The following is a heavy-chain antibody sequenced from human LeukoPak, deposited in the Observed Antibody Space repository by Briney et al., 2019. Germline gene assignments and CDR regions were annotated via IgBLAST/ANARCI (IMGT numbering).Heavy chain of an antibody. Sequence: SETLSLTCAVYGGSFSGYYWSWIRQPPGKGLEWIGEINHSGSTNYNPSLKSRVTISVDTSKNQFSLKLSSVTAADTAVYYCARGEGYSSPFDYWGQGTLVTVSS. CDR3: ARGEGYSSPFDY. CDR1: GGSFSGYY. D-gene: IGHD4-11*01. V-gene: IGHV4-34*01. J-gene: IGHJ4*02. CDR2: INHSGST.